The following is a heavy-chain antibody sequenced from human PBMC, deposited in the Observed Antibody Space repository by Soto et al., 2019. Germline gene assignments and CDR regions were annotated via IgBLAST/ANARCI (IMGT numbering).Heavy chain of an antibody. J-gene: IGHJ4*02. V-gene: IGHV1-18*01. CDR1: GYTFTSYA. Sequence: QVQLVQSGAEVKKPGASVKVSCKASGYTFTSYAISWVRQAPGQGLEWMGWISAYNGNTNYAQTRQGRVTMTTDTTTSTAYMELRTLGSYDTALYYCARSGTPAGYWGQGTLVTVSS. CDR2: ISAYNGNT. CDR3: ARSGTPAGY.